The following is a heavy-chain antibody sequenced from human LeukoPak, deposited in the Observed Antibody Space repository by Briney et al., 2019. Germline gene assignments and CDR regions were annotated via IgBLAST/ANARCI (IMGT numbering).Heavy chain of an antibody. CDR1: GGTFSSYA. D-gene: IGHD1-26*01. CDR2: INPNSGGT. CDR3: ARASGSYGEDFDY. J-gene: IGHJ4*02. Sequence: GASVKVSCKASGGTFSSYAISWVRQAPGQGLEWMGWINPNSGGTNYAQKFQGRVTMTRDTSISTAYMELSRLRSDDTAVYYCARASGSYGEDFDYWGQGTLVTVSS. V-gene: IGHV1-2*02.